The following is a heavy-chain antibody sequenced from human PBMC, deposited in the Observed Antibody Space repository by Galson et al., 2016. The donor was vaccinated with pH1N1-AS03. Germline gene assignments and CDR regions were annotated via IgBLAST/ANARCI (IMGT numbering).Heavy chain of an antibody. CDR1: GFTLSTYW. CDR2: IKGDGTRI. D-gene: IGHD4-23*01. Sequence: SLRLSCAASGFTLSTYWMSWVRQAPGKGLEWVACIKGDGTRIYYVDSVKGRFTISRDNAKNSLFLEMNSLGVEDTAVYYCANYYGGSGDSFDDWGQGTLVSVSS. V-gene: IGHV3-7*01. J-gene: IGHJ4*02. CDR3: ANYYGGSGDSFDD.